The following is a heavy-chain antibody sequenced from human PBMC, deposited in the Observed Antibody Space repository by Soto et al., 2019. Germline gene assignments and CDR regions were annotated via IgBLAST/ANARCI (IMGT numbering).Heavy chain of an antibody. J-gene: IGHJ4*02. D-gene: IGHD6-13*01. V-gene: IGHV4-34*01. Sequence: QVQLQQWGAGLLKPSETLSLTCAVYGASFSDYYWSWIRQPPGKGLEWIGEINHSGSTNYNPSLKSRVTISVDTSKRQFSPKLSSVTAADTAVYYCARVRYSSSWTNFDYWGQGTLVTVSS. CDR3: ARVRYSSSWTNFDY. CDR1: GASFSDYY. CDR2: INHSGST.